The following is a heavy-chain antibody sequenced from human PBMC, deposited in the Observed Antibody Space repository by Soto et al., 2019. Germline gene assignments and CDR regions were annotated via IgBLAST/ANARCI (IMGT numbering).Heavy chain of an antibody. V-gene: IGHV4-59*01. D-gene: IGHD3-10*01. CDR3: ARDNPMVNNWFDP. CDR1: GGSISSYY. CDR2: IYYSGST. Sequence: PSETLSLTCTVSGGSISSYYWSWIRQPPGKGLEWIGYIYYSGSTNYNPSLKSRVTISVDTSKNQFSLKLSSVTAADTAVYYCARDNPMVNNWFDPWGQGTLVTVS. J-gene: IGHJ5*02.